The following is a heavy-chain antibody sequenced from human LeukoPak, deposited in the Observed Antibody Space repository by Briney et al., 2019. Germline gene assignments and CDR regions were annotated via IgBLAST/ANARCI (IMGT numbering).Heavy chain of an antibody. J-gene: IGHJ4*02. Sequence: SETLSLTCTVSGGSISSGGYYWSWIRQHPGKGLEWIGYIYYSGRTYYNPSLKSRVTISVDTSKNQFSLKLSSVTAADTAVYYCARDGDKGSTFDYWGQGTLVTVSS. CDR3: ARDGDKGSTFDY. CDR1: GGSISSGGYY. CDR2: IYYSGRT. D-gene: IGHD1-1*01. V-gene: IGHV4-31*03.